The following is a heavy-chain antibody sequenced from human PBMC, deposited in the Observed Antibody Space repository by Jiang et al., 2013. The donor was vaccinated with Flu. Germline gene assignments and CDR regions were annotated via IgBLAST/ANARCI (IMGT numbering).Heavy chain of an antibody. D-gene: IGHD2-21*01. CDR3: ARIANYWSYYYFDL. V-gene: IGHV4-34*01. CDR2: INHSGST. Sequence: LLKPSETLSLTCGVHGSPFRGYYWNWLRQSPGKGLEWIGQINHSGSTNYNPSLQNRVTISVDTSKNQFFLSLSSVTAADTAVYYCARIANYWSYYYFDLWGPGTLVTVSS. CDR1: GSPFRGYY. J-gene: IGHJ2*01.